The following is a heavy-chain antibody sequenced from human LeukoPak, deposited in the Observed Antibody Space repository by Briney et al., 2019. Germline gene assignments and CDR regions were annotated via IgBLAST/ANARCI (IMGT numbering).Heavy chain of an antibody. CDR3: ARDLSYSSSWYPRFDY. J-gene: IGHJ4*02. CDR1: GYTFTSYG. D-gene: IGHD6-13*01. V-gene: IGHV1-18*01. Sequence: ASVKVSCKASGYTFTSYGISWVRQAPGQGLEWMGWISAYNGNTNYAQKLQGRVTMTTDTSTSTAYMELRSLRSDDTVVYYCARDLSYSSSWYPRFDYWGQGTLVTVSS. CDR2: ISAYNGNT.